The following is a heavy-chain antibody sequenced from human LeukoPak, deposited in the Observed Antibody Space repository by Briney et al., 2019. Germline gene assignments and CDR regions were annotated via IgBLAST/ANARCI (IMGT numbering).Heavy chain of an antibody. J-gene: IGHJ4*02. V-gene: IGHV4-38-2*02. CDR1: GYSISSGYY. D-gene: IGHD6-19*01. Sequence: SETLSLTCTVSGYSISSGYYWGWIRQAPGKGLEWIGSIYNSGSTYYNPSLKSRVTISVDMSKNQFSLKLSSVTAADTAVYYCATSGWYLLPGVYWGQGTLVTVSS. CDR3: ATSGWYLLPGVY. CDR2: IYNSGST.